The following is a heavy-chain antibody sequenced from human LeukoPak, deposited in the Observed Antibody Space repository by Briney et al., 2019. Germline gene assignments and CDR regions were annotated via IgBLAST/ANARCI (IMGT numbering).Heavy chain of an antibody. V-gene: IGHV4-38-2*02. CDR2: IYHSGST. Sequence: SETLSLTCTVSGYSISSGYYWGWIRQPPGKGLEWIGSIYHSGSTYYNPSLKSRVTISVDTSKNQFSLKLSPVTAADTAVYYCARASILTGYNDYWGQGTLVTVSS. CDR1: GYSISSGYY. D-gene: IGHD3-9*01. CDR3: ARASILTGYNDY. J-gene: IGHJ4*02.